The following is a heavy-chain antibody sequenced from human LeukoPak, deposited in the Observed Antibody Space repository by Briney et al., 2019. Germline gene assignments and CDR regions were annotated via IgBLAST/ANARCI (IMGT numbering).Heavy chain of an antibody. J-gene: IGHJ4*02. CDR1: GGSISNYY. D-gene: IGHD2-2*01. CDR3: ARQAAANSIDY. V-gene: IGHV4-59*08. Sequence: SETLSLTCTVSGGSISNYYWSWIRQPPGKGLEWIGYINYSGSTTYNPSLKSRVTISVDTSKNQFSLKLTSATAADTAVYYCARQAAANSIDYWGQGTVVTVSS. CDR2: INYSGST.